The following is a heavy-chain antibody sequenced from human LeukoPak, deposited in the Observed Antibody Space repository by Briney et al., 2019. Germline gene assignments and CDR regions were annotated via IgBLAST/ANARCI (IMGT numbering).Heavy chain of an antibody. Sequence: GGSLRLSCAASGFTFSTYSMNWVRQAPGKGLEWVSSISSSSSYIYYADSVKGRFTISRDNAKNSLSLQMNSLRAEDTAVYYCAKEATVAGYDYWGQGTLVTVSS. CDR2: ISSSSSYI. CDR1: GFTFSTYS. CDR3: AKEATVAGYDY. D-gene: IGHD6-19*01. V-gene: IGHV3-21*01. J-gene: IGHJ4*02.